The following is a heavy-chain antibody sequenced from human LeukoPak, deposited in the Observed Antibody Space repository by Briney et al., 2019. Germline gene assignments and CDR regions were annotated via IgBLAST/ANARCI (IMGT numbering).Heavy chain of an antibody. V-gene: IGHV1-18*01. CDR2: ISAYNGNT. Sequence: ASVKVSCKASGYTFTSYGISWVRQAPGQGLECMGWISAYNGNTNYAQKLQGRVTMTTDTSTSTAYMELRSLRSDDTAVYYCARKVVVPASYYMDVWGKGTTVTVSS. J-gene: IGHJ6*03. D-gene: IGHD2-2*01. CDR3: ARKVVVPASYYMDV. CDR1: GYTFTSYG.